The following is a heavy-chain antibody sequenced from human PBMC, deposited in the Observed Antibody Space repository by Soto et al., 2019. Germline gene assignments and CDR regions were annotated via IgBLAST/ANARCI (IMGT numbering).Heavy chain of an antibody. Sequence: QVQLVQSGAEVKKPGSSVKVSCKASGGTFSSYAISWVRQAPGQGLEWMGGIIPIFGTANYAQKFQGRVTITADESTSTAYMKLSSLRSEDTAVYYCASPVDTAMVTAVDGMDVWGQGTTVTVSS. CDR1: GGTFSSYA. D-gene: IGHD5-18*01. CDR3: ASPVDTAMVTAVDGMDV. V-gene: IGHV1-69*01. J-gene: IGHJ6*02. CDR2: IIPIFGTA.